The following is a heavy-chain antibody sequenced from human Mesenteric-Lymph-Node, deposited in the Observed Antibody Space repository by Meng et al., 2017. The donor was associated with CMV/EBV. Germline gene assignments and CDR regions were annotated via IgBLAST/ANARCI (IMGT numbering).Heavy chain of an antibody. J-gene: IGHJ4*02. CDR3: ATNGATGDLDF. Sequence: CKASGNTFTACYIHWVRQAPGQGLEWMAWINPVNGATNYARSFQGRLALTRDTSSSSTYLELTSLTSDDAAVYYCATNGATGDLDFWGQGTLVTVSS. CDR1: GNTFTACY. V-gene: IGHV1-2*02. CDR2: INPVNGAT. D-gene: IGHD7-27*01.